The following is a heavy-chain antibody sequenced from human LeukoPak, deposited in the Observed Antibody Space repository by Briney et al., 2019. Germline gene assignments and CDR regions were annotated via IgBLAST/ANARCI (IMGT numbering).Heavy chain of an antibody. Sequence: SETLSLTCTVSGGSISSSSYYWGWIRQPPGKGLEWIGSIYYSGTTYYNPSLKCRVTISVDTSKNQFSLKLSSVTAADTAVYYCARLGLGSSRDYWGQGTLVTVSS. V-gene: IGHV4-39*01. CDR1: GGSISSSSYY. D-gene: IGHD6-6*01. CDR2: IYYSGTT. CDR3: ARLGLGSSRDY. J-gene: IGHJ4*02.